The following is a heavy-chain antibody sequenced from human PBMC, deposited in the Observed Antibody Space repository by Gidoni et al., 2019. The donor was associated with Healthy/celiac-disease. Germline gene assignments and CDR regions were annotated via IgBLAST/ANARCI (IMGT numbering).Heavy chain of an antibody. Sequence: QLQLQASGPGLVKPSETLSLTCTVSGGSISSSSYYWGWIRQPPGKGLEWIGSIYYSGSTYYNPSLKSRVTISVDTSKNQFSLKLSSVTAADTAVYYCARPRSRTYYDFWSGLFYMDVWGKGTTVTVSS. V-gene: IGHV4-39*01. CDR2: IYYSGST. J-gene: IGHJ6*03. CDR3: ARPRSRTYYDFWSGLFYMDV. D-gene: IGHD3-3*01. CDR1: GGSISSSSYY.